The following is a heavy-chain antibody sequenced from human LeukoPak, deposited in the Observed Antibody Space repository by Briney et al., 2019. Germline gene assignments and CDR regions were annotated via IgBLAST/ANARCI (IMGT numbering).Heavy chain of an antibody. CDR1: GFTFSSDW. D-gene: IGHD1-26*01. V-gene: IGHV3-7*01. CDR3: ARDPGGSYPYFDY. Sequence: GGTLRLSCAASGFTFSSDWMSWGRQGPGTGLELVGNIKQDGSGKYYVGSVKGRFTISRDKAKNSLYLQMNSLRAEDTAVYYCARDPGGSYPYFDYWGQGTLVTVSS. CDR2: IKQDGSGK. J-gene: IGHJ4*02.